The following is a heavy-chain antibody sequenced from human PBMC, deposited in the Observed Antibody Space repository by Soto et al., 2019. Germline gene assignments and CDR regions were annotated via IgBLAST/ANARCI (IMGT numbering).Heavy chain of an antibody. CDR2: ISSGGSVI. V-gene: IGHV3-11*01. CDR1: GFTFSDYY. CDR3: AREPRDDYMISGGFDY. Sequence: PGGSLRLSCVASGFTFSDYYMSRFRQAPGKGLEWVSYISSGGSVIYSADSMKGRFTISRDNAKNSLYLQVNSLRAEDTAVYYCAREPRDDYMISGGFDYWGQGTLVTVSS. J-gene: IGHJ4*02. D-gene: IGHD4-4*01.